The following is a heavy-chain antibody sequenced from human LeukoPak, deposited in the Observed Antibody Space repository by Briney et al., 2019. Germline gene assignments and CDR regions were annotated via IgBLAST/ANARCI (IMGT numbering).Heavy chain of an antibody. Sequence: ASVKVSCKASGYTFTGYYMHWVRQAPGQGLEWMGWINPNSGGTNYAQKFQGRVTMTRDTSISTAYMELSRLRSDDTAVYHCARLIVGATHNWFDPWGQGTLVTVSS. V-gene: IGHV1-2*02. CDR1: GYTFTGYY. CDR2: INPNSGGT. J-gene: IGHJ5*02. CDR3: ARLIVGATHNWFDP. D-gene: IGHD1-26*01.